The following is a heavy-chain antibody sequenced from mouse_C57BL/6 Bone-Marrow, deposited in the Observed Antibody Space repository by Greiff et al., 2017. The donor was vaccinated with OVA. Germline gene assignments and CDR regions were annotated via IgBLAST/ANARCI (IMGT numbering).Heavy chain of an antibody. D-gene: IGHD1-1*01. CDR3: ARGDYYGSSYAFYAMDY. V-gene: IGHV5-16*01. Sequence: EVKVVESEGGLVQPGSSMKLSCTASGFTFSDYYMAWVRQVPEKGLEWVANINYDGSSTYYLDSLKSRFIISRDNAKNILYLQMSRLKSEDTATYYCARGDYYGSSYAFYAMDYWGQGTSVTVSS. J-gene: IGHJ4*01. CDR2: INYDGSST. CDR1: GFTFSDYY.